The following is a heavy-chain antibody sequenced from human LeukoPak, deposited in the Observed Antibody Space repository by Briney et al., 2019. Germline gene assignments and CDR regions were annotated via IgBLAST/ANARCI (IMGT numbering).Heavy chain of an antibody. V-gene: IGHV1-3*01. CDR3: ARSTQYYYDSSGYGL. D-gene: IGHD3-22*01. CDR2: INAGNGNT. J-gene: IGHJ4*02. CDR1: GYTFTSYA. Sequence: ASVKVPCKASGYTFTSYAMHWVRQAPGQRLEWMGWINAGNGNTKYSQKFQGRVTITRDTSASTAYMELSSLRSEDTAVYYCARSTQYYYDSSGYGLWGQGTLVTVSS.